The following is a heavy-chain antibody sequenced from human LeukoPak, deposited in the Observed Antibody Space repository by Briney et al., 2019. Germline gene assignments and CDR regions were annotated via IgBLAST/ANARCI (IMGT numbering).Heavy chain of an antibody. Sequence: SETLSLTCTVSGGSISSSSYYWGWLRQPPGKGLEWIGSIYYSGSTYYNPSLKSRVTISVDTSKNQFSLKLSSVTAADTAVYYCARDSHYDWGAFDIWGQGTMVTVSS. CDR2: IYYSGST. J-gene: IGHJ3*02. D-gene: IGHD3-16*01. CDR3: ARDSHYDWGAFDI. V-gene: IGHV4-39*07. CDR1: GGSISSSSYY.